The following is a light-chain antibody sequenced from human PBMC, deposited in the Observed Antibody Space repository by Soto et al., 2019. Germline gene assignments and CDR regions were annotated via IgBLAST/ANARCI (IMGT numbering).Light chain of an antibody. CDR2: DVS. V-gene: IGLV2-14*03. J-gene: IGLJ1*01. CDR1: SSDVGGYNY. Sequence: QSVLTQPASVSGSPGQSITISCTGTSSDVGGYNYVSWHQHHPGKAPKLMIFDVSNRPSGVSNRFSGSKSGNTASLTISGLQAEDEADYYCSSYTASRTYVFGTGTKVTVL. CDR3: SSYTASRTYV.